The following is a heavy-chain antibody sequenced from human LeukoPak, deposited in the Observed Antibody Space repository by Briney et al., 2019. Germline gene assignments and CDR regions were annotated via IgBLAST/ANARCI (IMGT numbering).Heavy chain of an antibody. D-gene: IGHD2-21*02. CDR1: GYTFTSYY. J-gene: IGHJ4*02. CDR3: ARTGVVTRVFDY. Sequence: ASVKVSCKAPGYTFTSYYMHWVRQAPGQGLEWMGIINPSGGSTSYAQKFQGRVTMTRDTSTSTVYMELSSLRSEDTAVYYCARTGVVTRVFDYWGQGTLVTVSS. V-gene: IGHV1-46*01. CDR2: INPSGGST.